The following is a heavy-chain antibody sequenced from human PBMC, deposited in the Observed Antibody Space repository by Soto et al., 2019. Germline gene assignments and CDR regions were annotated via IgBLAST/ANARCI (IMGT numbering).Heavy chain of an antibody. CDR1: GFTFSSYG. J-gene: IGHJ6*02. Sequence: HPGGSLRLSCEASGFTFSSYGMHWVRQAPGKGLEWVAVTWYDGSNKYYADSVKGRFTISRDNSKNTLYLHMNSLRAEDTAVYYCARGRGCSGGSCFSGNYYYGMDVWGQGTTVTVSS. D-gene: IGHD2-15*01. CDR2: TWYDGSNK. V-gene: IGHV3-33*01. CDR3: ARGRGCSGGSCFSGNYYYGMDV.